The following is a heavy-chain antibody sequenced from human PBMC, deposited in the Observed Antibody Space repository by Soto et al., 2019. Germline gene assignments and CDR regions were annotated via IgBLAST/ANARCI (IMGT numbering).Heavy chain of an antibody. CDR3: ARVGAGYPLYYYYGMDV. CDR1: GFTFSSYS. Sequence: HPGGSLRLSCAASGFTFSSYSMNWVRQAPGKGLEWVSYISSSSSTIYYADSVKGRFTISRDNAKNSLYLQMNSLRAEDTAVYYCARVGAGYPLYYYYGMDVWGQGTTVTVSS. D-gene: IGHD3-9*01. V-gene: IGHV3-48*01. CDR2: ISSSSSTI. J-gene: IGHJ6*02.